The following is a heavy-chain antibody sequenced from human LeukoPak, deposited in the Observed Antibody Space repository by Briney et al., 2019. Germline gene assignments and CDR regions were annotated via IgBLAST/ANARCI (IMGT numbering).Heavy chain of an antibody. Sequence: ASVKVSCKASGYTFTSYYMHWVRQAPGQGLEWMGIINPSGGSTSYAQKFQGRVTMARDTSASTVYMELSSLRSEDTAVYYCARESRLFHWFDPWGQGTLVTVSS. CDR2: INPSGGST. CDR3: ARESRLFHWFDP. D-gene: IGHD3-22*01. CDR1: GYTFTSYY. V-gene: IGHV1-46*01. J-gene: IGHJ5*02.